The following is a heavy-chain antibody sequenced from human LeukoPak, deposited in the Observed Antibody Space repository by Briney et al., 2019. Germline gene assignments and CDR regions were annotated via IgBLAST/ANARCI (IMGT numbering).Heavy chain of an antibody. J-gene: IGHJ3*02. V-gene: IGHV3-66*01. CDR1: GFTVSSNY. D-gene: IGHD3-22*01. Sequence: GGSLRLSCAASGFTVSSNYMSWVRQAPGKGLEWVSVIYSGGSTYYADSVKGRFTISRDNSKNTLYLQMNSLRAEDTAVYYCARANYYDSSGFVGDAFDIWGQGTMVTVSS. CDR2: IYSGGST. CDR3: ARANYYDSSGFVGDAFDI.